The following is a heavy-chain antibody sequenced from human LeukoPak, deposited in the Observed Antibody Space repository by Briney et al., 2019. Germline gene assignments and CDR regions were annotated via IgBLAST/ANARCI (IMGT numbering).Heavy chain of an antibody. Sequence: GGSLRLSCAASGFTFSSYAMHWVRQAPGKGLEYVSAISSNGGSTYYANSVKGRFTIPRDNSKNTLYLQMGSLRAEDMAVYYCARGGLGQQLVNVFDYWGQGTLVTVSS. V-gene: IGHV3-64*01. D-gene: IGHD6-13*01. CDR1: GFTFSSYA. J-gene: IGHJ4*02. CDR2: ISSNGGST. CDR3: ARGGLGQQLVNVFDY.